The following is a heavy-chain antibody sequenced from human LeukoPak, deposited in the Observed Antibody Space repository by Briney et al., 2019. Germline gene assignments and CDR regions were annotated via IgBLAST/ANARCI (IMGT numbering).Heavy chain of an antibody. V-gene: IGHV3-21*01. CDR3: ATAPYSGSYSPFDY. D-gene: IGHD1-26*01. Sequence: GGSLRLSCAASGFTFSSYSMNWVRQAPGKGLEWVSSISSSSSYIYYADSVKGRFTISRDNAKDSLYLQMNSLRAEDTAVYYCATAPYSGSYSPFDYWGQGTLVTVSS. J-gene: IGHJ4*02. CDR2: ISSSSSYI. CDR1: GFTFSSYS.